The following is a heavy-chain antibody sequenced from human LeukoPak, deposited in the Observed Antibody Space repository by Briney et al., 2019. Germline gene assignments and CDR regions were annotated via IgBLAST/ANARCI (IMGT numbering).Heavy chain of an antibody. J-gene: IGHJ4*02. D-gene: IGHD6-13*01. V-gene: IGHV1-2*02. CDR2: INPNSGGT. Sequence: ASVKVSCKASGYSFTGYYMHWVRQAPGQGLEWMGWINPNSGGTNYAQKLQGRVTMTTDTSTSTAYMELRSLRSDDTAVYYCARGRAGEQQLVDYWGQGTLVTVSS. CDR3: ARGRAGEQQLVDY. CDR1: GYSFTGYY.